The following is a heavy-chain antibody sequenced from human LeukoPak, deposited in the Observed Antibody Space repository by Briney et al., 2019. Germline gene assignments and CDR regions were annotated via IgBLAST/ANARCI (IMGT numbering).Heavy chain of an antibody. CDR1: GFTFSSYA. D-gene: IGHD6-13*01. Sequence: HPGGSLRLSCAASGFTFSSYAMSWVRQAPGKGLEWVSAISGSGGSTYYADSVKGRFTISRDNSKNTLYLQVNSLRAEDTAVYYCAKFGSNSWTRYFDPWGQGTLVTVSS. V-gene: IGHV3-23*01. CDR2: ISGSGGST. J-gene: IGHJ5*02. CDR3: AKFGSNSWTRYFDP.